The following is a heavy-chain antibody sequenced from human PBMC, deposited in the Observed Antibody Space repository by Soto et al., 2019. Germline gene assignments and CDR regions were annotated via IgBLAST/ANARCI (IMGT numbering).Heavy chain of an antibody. Sequence: SQTLSLTCAVSGDSVSNNNAAWNWIRQSPSRGREWLGRAYFRSRWYNDYAASVKGRITVNPDTSKNQFSLQLNSVTPDDTAVYYCAREYSPSSGLHDQYGMDVWGQGTTVTVSS. CDR2: AYFRSRWYN. J-gene: IGHJ6*02. CDR1: GDSVSNNNAA. CDR3: AREYSPSSGLHDQYGMDV. V-gene: IGHV6-1*01. D-gene: IGHD6-13*01.